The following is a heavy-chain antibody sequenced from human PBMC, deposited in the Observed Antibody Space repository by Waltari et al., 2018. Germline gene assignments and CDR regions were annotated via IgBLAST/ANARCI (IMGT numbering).Heavy chain of an antibody. CDR2: ISYSGTT. CDR3: AREPGYCRGGSCYFSGDNAYDV. CDR1: GDSMHNYL. D-gene: IGHD2-15*01. V-gene: IGHV4-59*01. Sequence: QVVLQESGPGLVKPSETLSLTCSVSGDSMHNYLWPWIRQTPGKGLEWIGYISYSGTTNYNPSLKSRVTISLDTSKNQFSLKLNSVTAADSAVYYCAREPGYCRGGSCYFSGDNAYDVWGRGTMVTVSS. J-gene: IGHJ3*01.